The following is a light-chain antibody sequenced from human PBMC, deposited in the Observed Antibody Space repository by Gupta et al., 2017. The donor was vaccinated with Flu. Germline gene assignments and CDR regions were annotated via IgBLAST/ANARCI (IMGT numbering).Light chain of an antibody. CDR2: AAS. V-gene: IGKV1-9*01. CDR1: QGISSY. Sequence: DIQLTQSPSFLSASVGDRVTITCRASQGISSYLAWYQQKPGKAPKLLIYAASTLQSGVPSRFSGSGSGTEFTLTISSLQPEDFATYFCHLLNPYPLSFGPGTKVDIE. J-gene: IGKJ3*01. CDR3: HLLNPYPLS.